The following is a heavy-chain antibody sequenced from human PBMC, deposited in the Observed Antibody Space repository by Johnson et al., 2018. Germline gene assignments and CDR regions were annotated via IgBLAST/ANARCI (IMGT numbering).Heavy chain of an antibody. J-gene: IGHJ3*02. CDR3: TTGRRGAFDI. CDR2: IKSKTDGGTR. V-gene: IGHV3-15*01. Sequence: VQLVQSGGGLVKPGWSXRLSCAASGFTFSNAWMSWVRQAPGKGLEWVGRIKSKTDGGTRDYAAPVKGRFTISRDESKNTLYLQLNSLKTEDTAVYYCTTGRRGAFDIWGQGTMVTVSS. CDR1: GFTFSNAW. D-gene: IGHD1-1*01.